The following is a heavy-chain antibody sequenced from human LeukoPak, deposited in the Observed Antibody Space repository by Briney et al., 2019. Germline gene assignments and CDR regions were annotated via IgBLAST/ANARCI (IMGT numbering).Heavy chain of an antibody. CDR1: GGTFSSYA. CDR2: IIPIFGTA. V-gene: IGHV1-69*05. CDR3: ARGGSSSWYMIGLLDP. J-gene: IGHJ5*02. Sequence: SVKVSCKASGGTFSSYAISWVRQAPGQGLEWMGGIIPIFGTANYAQKFQGRVTITTDESTSTAYMELSSLRSEDTAVYYCARGGSSSWYMIGLLDPWGQGTLVTVSS. D-gene: IGHD6-13*01.